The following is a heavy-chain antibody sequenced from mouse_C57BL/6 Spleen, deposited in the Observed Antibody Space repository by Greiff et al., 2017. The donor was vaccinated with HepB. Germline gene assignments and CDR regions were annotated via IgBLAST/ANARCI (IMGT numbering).Heavy chain of an antibody. CDR2: IHPNSGST. J-gene: IGHJ2*01. CDR3: ASAAQATKNYFDY. V-gene: IGHV1-64*01. D-gene: IGHD3-2*02. CDR1: GYTFTSYW. Sequence: QVQLQQPGAELVKPGASVKLSCKASGYTFTSYWMHWVKQRPGQGLEWIGMIHPNSGSTNYNEKFKSKATLTVDKSSSTAYMQLSSLTSEDSAVYYCASAAQATKNYFDYWGQGTTLTVSS.